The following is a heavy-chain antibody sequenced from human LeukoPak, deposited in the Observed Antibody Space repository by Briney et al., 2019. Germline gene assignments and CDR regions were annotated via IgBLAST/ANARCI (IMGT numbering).Heavy chain of an antibody. J-gene: IGHJ4*02. CDR3: VKAGSVSWYDY. V-gene: IGHV3-23*01. CDR2: FSGGSGTT. CDR1: GFSLNTYG. D-gene: IGHD6-13*01. Sequence: GGSLRLSCEAAGFSLNTYGITWVRQAPGKGLEWVSGFSGGSGTTHYRDSVKGRFTISRDNSKNTLFLQMNSLSAEDTAVYYCVKAGSVSWYDYWGQGALVTVSS.